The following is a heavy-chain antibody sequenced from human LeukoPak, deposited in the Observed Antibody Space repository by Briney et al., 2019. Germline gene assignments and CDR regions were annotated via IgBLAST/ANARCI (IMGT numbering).Heavy chain of an antibody. V-gene: IGHV3-30*02. Sequence: GGSLRHSCSASGFTFSSYGMHWVRQAPGKGLEWVAFIRYDGSNKYYADSVKGRFTISRDNSKNTLYLQMNSLRAEDTAVYYCAKDRTGARGSYYFDYWGQGTLVTVSS. CDR1: GFTFSSYG. J-gene: IGHJ4*02. D-gene: IGHD1-26*01. CDR2: IRYDGSNK. CDR3: AKDRTGARGSYYFDY.